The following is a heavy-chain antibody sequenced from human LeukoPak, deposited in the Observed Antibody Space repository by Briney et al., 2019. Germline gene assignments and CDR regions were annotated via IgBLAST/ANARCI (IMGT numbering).Heavy chain of an antibody. V-gene: IGHV3-7*04. CDR1: GFTFSIYW. Sequence: PGGSLRLSCAPSGFTFSIYWMRWVRQAPGKGLEWVANINQDGSETYYVDSVKDRFTISRDNAKNALYLQMNSLRAEDTAVYYCARAGGTGTVDYWGQGSVTTVSS. CDR2: INQDGSET. J-gene: IGHJ4*02. CDR3: ARAGGTGTVDY. D-gene: IGHD1-1*01.